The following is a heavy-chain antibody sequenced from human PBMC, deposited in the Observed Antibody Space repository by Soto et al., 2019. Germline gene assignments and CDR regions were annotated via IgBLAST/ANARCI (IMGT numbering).Heavy chain of an antibody. V-gene: IGHV3-30*18. Sequence: QVQLVESGGGVVQPGRSLRLSCAASGFTFSSYGMHWVRQAPGKGLEWVAVISYDGSNKYYADSVKGRFTISRDNSKNTLYLQMNSLRAEDTAVYYCAKDSGFGGGSCYFDYWGQGTLVTVSS. CDR1: GFTFSSYG. D-gene: IGHD2-15*01. J-gene: IGHJ4*02. CDR2: ISYDGSNK. CDR3: AKDSGFGGGSCYFDY.